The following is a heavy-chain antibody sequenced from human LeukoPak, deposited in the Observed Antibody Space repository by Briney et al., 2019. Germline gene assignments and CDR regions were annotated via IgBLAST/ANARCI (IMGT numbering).Heavy chain of an antibody. CDR2: VYYSGST. V-gene: IGHV4-39*01. D-gene: IGHD6-6*01. CDR3: ARHRASSSSSPFDY. Sequence: PSETLSLTCTVSGGSISSSSYYWGWIRQPPGKGLEWIGSVYYSGSTYYNPSLKSRVTISVDTSQNQFSLKLSSVTAADTAVYYCARHRASSSSSPFDYWGQGTLVTVSS. CDR1: GGSISSSSYY. J-gene: IGHJ4*02.